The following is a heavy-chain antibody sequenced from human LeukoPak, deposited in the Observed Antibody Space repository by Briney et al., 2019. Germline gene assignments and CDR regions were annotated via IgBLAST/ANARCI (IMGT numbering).Heavy chain of an antibody. J-gene: IGHJ3*02. V-gene: IGHV4-39*07. Sequence: PSETLSLTCTVSDGSISSSSYYWGWIRQPPGKGLEWIGSIYYSGSTYYNPSLKSRVTISVDTSKNQFSLKLSSVTAADTAVYYCAPWDGDIWGQGTMVTVSS. CDR1: DGSISSSSYY. D-gene: IGHD1-26*01. CDR3: APWDGDI. CDR2: IYYSGST.